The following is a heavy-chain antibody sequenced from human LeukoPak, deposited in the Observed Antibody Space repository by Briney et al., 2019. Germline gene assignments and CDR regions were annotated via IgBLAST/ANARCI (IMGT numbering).Heavy chain of an antibody. CDR2: ISSNGGST. CDR3: VKDGAAAGTLFLFGY. Sequence: GGPLRLSCSASGFPFSSYPMHWVPQAPGKGLEYVSAISSNGGSTYYAASVKGRFTISSDNSKNTLSLQMSTLRAEDTAVYYCVKDGAAAGTLFLFGYWGQGTLVTVSS. V-gene: IGHV3-64D*09. CDR1: GFPFSSYP. J-gene: IGHJ4*02. D-gene: IGHD6-13*01.